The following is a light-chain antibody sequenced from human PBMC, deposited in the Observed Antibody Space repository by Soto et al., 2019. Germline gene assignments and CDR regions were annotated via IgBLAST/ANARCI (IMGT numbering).Light chain of an antibody. CDR1: QDISNY. V-gene: IGKV1-5*03. CDR2: MAS. J-gene: IGKJ1*01. Sequence: DIQMTQSPSSLSASVGDRVTITCQASQDISNYLNWYQQKPGKAPKLLIYMASSLESGVPSRFSGSGSGTEFTLTISSLQPDDSATYYCQQYISYSPRTFGQGTKVDIK. CDR3: QQYISYSPRT.